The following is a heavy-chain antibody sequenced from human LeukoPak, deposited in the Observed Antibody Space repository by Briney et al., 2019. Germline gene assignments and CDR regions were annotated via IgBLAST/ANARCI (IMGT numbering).Heavy chain of an antibody. Sequence: SETLSLTCSVSGGSISSPNHDWAWIRQPPGQGLEWIGSIYYSGTTYYNLSLKSRVTLSVDTSQNQFSLKLSSVTAADTAIYFCARSLGANTWVGNWFDQWGQGTLVTVSP. CDR2: IYYSGTT. D-gene: IGHD3-10*01. J-gene: IGHJ5*02. CDR1: GGSISSPNHD. CDR3: ARSLGANTWVGNWFDQ. V-gene: IGHV4-39*01.